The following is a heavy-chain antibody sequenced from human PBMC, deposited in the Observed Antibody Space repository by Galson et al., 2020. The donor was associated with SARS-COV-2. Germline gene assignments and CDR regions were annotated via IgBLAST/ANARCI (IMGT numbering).Heavy chain of an antibody. D-gene: IGHD6-19*01. V-gene: IGHV4-34*01. CDR3: ARGRVRARSPVGWPIDY. Sequence: SETLSLTCAVNSGALSGYYWSWIRQSPNKGLEWIGEINHGGSTKYNPSLKSRVTISIDTFKSQFSLEVTSVTAADTAVNYCARGRVRARSPVGWPIDYWGQGTTVTVSS. CDR2: INHGGST. CDR1: SGALSGYY. J-gene: IGHJ4*02.